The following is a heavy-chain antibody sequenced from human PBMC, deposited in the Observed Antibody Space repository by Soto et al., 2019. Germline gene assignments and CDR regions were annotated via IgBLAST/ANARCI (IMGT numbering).Heavy chain of an antibody. CDR1: GFTLGSYW. CDR3: IRGGSRYPDY. D-gene: IGHD3-16*02. Sequence: GGSLRLSCAASGFTLGSYWMSWARQAPGKGLEWVAIIKEDGSEKNYVDSVKGRFTISRDNGKNSLYLEMNSLRAEDTAMYYCIRGGSRYPDYWGQGTLVTVSS. V-gene: IGHV3-7*01. J-gene: IGHJ4*02. CDR2: IKEDGSEK.